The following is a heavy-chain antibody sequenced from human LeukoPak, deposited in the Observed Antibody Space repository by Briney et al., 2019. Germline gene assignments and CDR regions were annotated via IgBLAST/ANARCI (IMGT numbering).Heavy chain of an antibody. Sequence: ASVTVSCKASGYTFTSYAMHWVRQAPGQRLEWMGWINAGNGNTKYSQKFQGRVTITRDTSASTAYMELSSLRSEDTAVYYCARTDPHSGYDGSNFDYWGQGTLVTVSS. V-gene: IGHV1-3*01. CDR1: GYTFTSYA. CDR3: ARTDPHSGYDGSNFDY. D-gene: IGHD5-12*01. J-gene: IGHJ4*02. CDR2: INAGNGNT.